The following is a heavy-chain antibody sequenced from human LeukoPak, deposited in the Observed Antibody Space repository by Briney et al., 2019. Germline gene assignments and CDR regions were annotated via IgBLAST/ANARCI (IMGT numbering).Heavy chain of an antibody. D-gene: IGHD6-19*01. V-gene: IGHV4-39*07. Sequence: SETLSLTCTVSGGSISSSTYNWDWIRQPPGKGLEWIGRISYSGSTYYNPSLKSRVTISVDTSKNQFSLKLSSVTAADTAVYYCATARRQWLVGTTIRGDNPPYYFDYWGQGTLVTVSS. J-gene: IGHJ4*02. CDR1: GGSISSSTYN. CDR3: ATARRQWLVGTTIRGDNPPYYFDY. CDR2: ISYSGST.